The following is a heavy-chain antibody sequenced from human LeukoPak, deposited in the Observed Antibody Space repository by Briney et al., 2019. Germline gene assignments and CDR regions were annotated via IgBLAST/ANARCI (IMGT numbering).Heavy chain of an antibody. J-gene: IGHJ5*01. V-gene: IGHV3-74*01. CDR2: ITHEGGDA. CDR3: ARVLTYFDL. Sequence: GGSLRLSCAGSGFTFSAHWMHWVRQGPGKGLVWVARITHEGGDANYADSVKGRFTISRDNANKGLYLEMNSLTADDTGVYYCARVLTYFDLWGQGSLVTVSS. CDR1: GFTFSAHW.